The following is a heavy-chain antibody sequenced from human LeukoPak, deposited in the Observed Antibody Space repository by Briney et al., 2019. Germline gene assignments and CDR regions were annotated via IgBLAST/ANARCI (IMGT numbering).Heavy chain of an antibody. J-gene: IGHJ4*02. V-gene: IGHV4-39*01. Sequence: SETLSLTCTVSGGSISSSSYYWGWIRQPPGKGLERIGSIYYSGSTYYNPSLKSRVTISVDTSKNQFSLKLSSVTAADTAVYYCARRGGYSYGFDYWGQGTLVTVSS. D-gene: IGHD5-18*01. CDR2: IYYSGST. CDR1: GGSISSSSYY. CDR3: ARRGGYSYGFDY.